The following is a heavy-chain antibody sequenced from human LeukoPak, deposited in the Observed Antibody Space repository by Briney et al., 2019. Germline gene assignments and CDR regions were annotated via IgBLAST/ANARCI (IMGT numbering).Heavy chain of an antibody. CDR2: IHPNSGGT. CDR3: ARDQDIGGAVAGIDY. Sequence: GASVKVSCKASGYTFTGYYMHWVRQAPGQGHEWLGWIHPNSGGTNYAQKFQGRVTMTRDTSISTAYMELSRLRSDDTAVYYCARDQDIGGAVAGIDYWGQGTLVTVSS. V-gene: IGHV1-2*02. J-gene: IGHJ4*02. D-gene: IGHD6-19*01. CDR1: GYTFTGYY.